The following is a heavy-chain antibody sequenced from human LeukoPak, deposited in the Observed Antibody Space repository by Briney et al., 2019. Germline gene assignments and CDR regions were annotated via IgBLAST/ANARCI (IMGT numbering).Heavy chain of an antibody. CDR3: ARGRAAGSWFDP. D-gene: IGHD6-13*01. J-gene: IGHJ5*02. CDR2: IYYSGST. V-gene: IGHV4-59*01. Sequence: PSETLSLTCTVSGGSISSYYWSWIRQPAGKGLEWIGYIYYSGSTNYNPSLKSRVTISVDTSKNQFSLKLSSVTAADTAVYYCARGRAAGSWFDPWGQGTLVTVSS. CDR1: GGSISSYY.